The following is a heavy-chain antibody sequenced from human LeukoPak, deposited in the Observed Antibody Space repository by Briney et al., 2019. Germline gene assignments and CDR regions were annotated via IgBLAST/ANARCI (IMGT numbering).Heavy chain of an antibody. CDR1: GGSISSGGYY. J-gene: IGHJ4*02. D-gene: IGHD3-22*01. CDR2: IYHSGST. Sequence: SETLSLTCTVSGGSISSGGYYWSWIRQSPGKGLEWIGYIYHSGSTYYNPSLKSRVTISVDRSKNQFSLKLSSVTAADTAVYYCARDSRYYYENSGSFHFDYWGQGTLVTVSS. V-gene: IGHV4-30-2*06. CDR3: ARDSRYYYENSGSFHFDY.